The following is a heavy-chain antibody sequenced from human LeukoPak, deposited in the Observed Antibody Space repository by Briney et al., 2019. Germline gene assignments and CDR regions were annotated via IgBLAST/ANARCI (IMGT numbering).Heavy chain of an antibody. Sequence: ASVKVSCKASGYTFTSYYMHWVRQAPGQGLEWMGIINPSGGSTSYAQKFQGRVTVTRDTSTSTVYMELSSLRSDDTAVYYCARADYCSGGSCGKYLEYYYGMDVWGQGTTVTVSS. CDR3: ARADYCSGGSCGKYLEYYYGMDV. D-gene: IGHD2-15*01. J-gene: IGHJ6*02. V-gene: IGHV1-46*01. CDR1: GYTFTSYY. CDR2: INPSGGST.